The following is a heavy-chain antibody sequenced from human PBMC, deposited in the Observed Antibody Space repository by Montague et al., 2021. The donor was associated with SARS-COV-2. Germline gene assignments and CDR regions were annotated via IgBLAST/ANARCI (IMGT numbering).Heavy chain of an antibody. V-gene: IGHV4-59*02. D-gene: IGHD5-18*01. CDR3: ARTPDHSYILIDH. J-gene: IGHJ4*02. Sequence: SETLSLTCTVSGGSVNGYFWNWIRQPPGRGLEWLGYIYYTGNTAYNPPLKSRVSVSVDTSENQFSLKLTSVTAADTAVYYCARTPDHSYILIDHWGQGILVTVSS. CDR1: GGSVNGYF. CDR2: IYYTGNT.